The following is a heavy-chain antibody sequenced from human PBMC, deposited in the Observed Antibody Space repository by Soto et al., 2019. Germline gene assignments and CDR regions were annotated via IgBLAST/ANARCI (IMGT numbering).Heavy chain of an antibody. CDR1: GGSISSSSYY. D-gene: IGHD1-7*01. Sequence: SETLSLTCTVSGGSISSSSYYWGWIRQPPGKGLEWIGSIYYSGSTYYNPSLKSRVTISVDTSKNQFSLKLSSVTAADTAVYYCARPRTTGPYIDYWGQGTLDTVSS. J-gene: IGHJ4*02. CDR2: IYYSGST. V-gene: IGHV4-39*01. CDR3: ARPRTTGPYIDY.